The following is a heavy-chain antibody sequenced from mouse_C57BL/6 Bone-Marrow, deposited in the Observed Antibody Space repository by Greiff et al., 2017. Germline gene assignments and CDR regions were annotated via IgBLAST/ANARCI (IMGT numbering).Heavy chain of an antibody. CDR1: GYTFTEYT. D-gene: IGHD1-1*01. CDR2: FYPGSGSI. J-gene: IGHJ3*01. Sequence: VQLQQSGAELVKPGASVKLSCKASGYTFTEYTIHWVKQRSGQGLEWIGWFYPGSGSIKYNEKFKDKATLTADKSSSTVYMELSRLTSEDSAVYCWARHEDGYYYGSSLFAYWGQGTLVTVSA. V-gene: IGHV1-62-2*01. CDR3: ARHEDGYYYGSSLFAY.